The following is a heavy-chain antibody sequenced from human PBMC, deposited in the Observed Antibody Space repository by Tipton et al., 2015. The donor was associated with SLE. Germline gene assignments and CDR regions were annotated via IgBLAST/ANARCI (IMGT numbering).Heavy chain of an antibody. CDR1: GGSISSHY. Sequence: TLSLTCTVSGGSISSHYWSWIRQPPGKGLEWIGYTYYSGSTNYNPSLKSRVTISVDTSKNQFSLKLSSVTAADTAVYYCARGGPWIAVAHDAFDLGPRDNGHRLF. CDR3: ARGGPWIAVAHDAFD. CDR2: TYYSGST. D-gene: IGHD6-19*01. V-gene: IGHV4-59*11. J-gene: IGHJ3*01.